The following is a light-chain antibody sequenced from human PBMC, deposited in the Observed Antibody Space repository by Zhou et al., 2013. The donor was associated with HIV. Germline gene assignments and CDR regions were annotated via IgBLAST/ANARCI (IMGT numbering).Light chain of an antibody. V-gene: IGKV3-15*01. CDR2: GAS. CDR1: QSVSSN. Sequence: ERVMTQSPATLSVSPGERATLSCRASQSVSSNLAWYQQKPGQAPRLLIYGASTRATAIPARFSGSGSGTEFTLTISSMQPEDFAVYYCQQYTNWPRTFGQGTKVEIK. J-gene: IGKJ1*01. CDR3: QQYTNWPRT.